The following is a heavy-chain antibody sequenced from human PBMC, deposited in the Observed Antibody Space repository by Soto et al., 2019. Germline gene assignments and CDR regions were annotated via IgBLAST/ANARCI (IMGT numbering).Heavy chain of an antibody. CDR2: IYYSGST. V-gene: IGHV4-31*03. Sequence: SETLSLTCTVSGGSISSGGYYWSWIRQHPGKGLGWIGYIYYSGSTYYNPSLKSRVTISVDTSKNQFSLKLSSVTAADTAVYYCARDRGIAAAGAYYYYYGMDVWGQGTTVTVSS. J-gene: IGHJ6*02. CDR3: ARDRGIAAAGAYYYYYGMDV. CDR1: GGSISSGGYY. D-gene: IGHD6-13*01.